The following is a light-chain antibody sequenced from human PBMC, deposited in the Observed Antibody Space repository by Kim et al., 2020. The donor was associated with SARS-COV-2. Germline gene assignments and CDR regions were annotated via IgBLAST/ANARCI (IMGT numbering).Light chain of an antibody. CDR2: QDT. CDR3: CSYAGNHNLV. V-gene: IGLV3-1*01. CDR1: KLGDKY. J-gene: IGLJ1*01. Sequence: SYELTQPPSVSVSPGQTASITCSGDKLGDKYACWYQQKPGQSPVLVIYQDTKRPSGIPERFSGSKSGNTASLTVSGLQAEDEADYYCCSYAGNHNLVFG.